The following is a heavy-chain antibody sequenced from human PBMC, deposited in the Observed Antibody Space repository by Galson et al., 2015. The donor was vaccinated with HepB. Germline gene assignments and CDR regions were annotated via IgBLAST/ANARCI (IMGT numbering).Heavy chain of an antibody. J-gene: IGHJ3*02. V-gene: IGHV1-3*04. CDR1: GYTFTNYV. CDR2: INTGNSNT. CDR3: ATRVSSSSWYSDALDI. D-gene: IGHD3-22*01. Sequence: SVKVSCKASGYTFTNYVMQWVRQAPGQRLEWMGWINTGNSNTKYSQKFQDRVTITRDTSASTAYMELSSLSSEDTAVYYCATRVSSSSWYSDALDIWGQGTMVIVSS.